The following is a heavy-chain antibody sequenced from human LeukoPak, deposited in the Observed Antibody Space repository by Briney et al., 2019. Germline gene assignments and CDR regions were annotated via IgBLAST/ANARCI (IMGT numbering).Heavy chain of an antibody. CDR1: GYSISSGYY. D-gene: IGHD3-3*01. J-gene: IGHJ6*03. V-gene: IGHV4-38-2*02. CDR2: IYHSGST. CDR3: ARVGGERFLEWLSNYYYYYMDV. Sequence: SETLSLTCTVSGYSISSGYYWGWIRQPPGKGLEWIGSIYHSGSTYYNPTLKSRVTISVDTSKNQFSLKLSSVTAADTAVYYCARVGGERFLEWLSNYYYYYMDVWGKGTTVTVSS.